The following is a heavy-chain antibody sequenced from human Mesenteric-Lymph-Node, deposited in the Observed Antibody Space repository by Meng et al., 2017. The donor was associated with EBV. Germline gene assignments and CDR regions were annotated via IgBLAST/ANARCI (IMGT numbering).Heavy chain of an antibody. V-gene: IGHV4-30-2*01. CDR2: IYHSGTT. CDR1: GGSIISGGYS. CDR3: ARSAGGDYFDY. Sequence: QLQESGSGLVRPSQPLSLTCAVSGGSIISGGYSWSWIRQAPGKGLEWIGFIYHSGTTYLNPSLRSRVNLSVDTSKNQFSLNLRSVSAADTAIYYCARSAGGDYFDYWGQGTLVTVSS. D-gene: IGHD1-26*01. J-gene: IGHJ4*02.